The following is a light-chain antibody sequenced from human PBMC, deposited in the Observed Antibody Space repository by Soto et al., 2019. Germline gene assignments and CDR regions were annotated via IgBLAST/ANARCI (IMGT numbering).Light chain of an antibody. J-gene: IGKJ1*01. Sequence: EIVMTQSPATLSVSPGARATLSCRASQSVGSDLVWYRQKPGQAPRLLIYGASNRATGVPDRFSGSGSGTVFTLTISSLQSDDFVVYYCQQYLDWARTFGQGTKVDIK. CDR2: GAS. V-gene: IGKV3-15*01. CDR3: QQYLDWART. CDR1: QSVGSD.